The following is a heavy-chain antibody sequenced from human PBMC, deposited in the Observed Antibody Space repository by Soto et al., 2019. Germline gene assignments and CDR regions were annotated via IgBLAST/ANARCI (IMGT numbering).Heavy chain of an antibody. CDR2: IYYSGSS. D-gene: IGHD3-22*01. CDR1: GXSVSSGGYD. Sequence: TLTLPCTVSGXSVSSGGYDWSCSVQHPGKGLEWIGYIYYSGSSYYNPSIKSRFTISVDTSKNQFCLKLSSVTAADTAVYYCARDTYYYDSSGYYYFDYWGQGTLAPVS. CDR3: ARDTYYYDSSGYYYFDY. J-gene: IGHJ4*02. V-gene: IGHV4-31*03.